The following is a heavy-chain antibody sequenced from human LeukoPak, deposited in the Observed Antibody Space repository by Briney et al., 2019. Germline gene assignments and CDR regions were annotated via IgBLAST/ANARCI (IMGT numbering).Heavy chain of an antibody. CDR2: VFYTGRT. Sequence: SETLSLTCSVSGDSIISDYWNWIRQPPGKGLEWIGYVFYTGRTNYNPSFKSRVTMSVDPSKSQFSLKLTSVTAADTAVYFCARGVVVVADAPEWFDPWGQGTLVIVSP. CDR1: GDSIISDY. V-gene: IGHV4-59*01. D-gene: IGHD2-15*01. J-gene: IGHJ5*02. CDR3: ARGVVVVADAPEWFDP.